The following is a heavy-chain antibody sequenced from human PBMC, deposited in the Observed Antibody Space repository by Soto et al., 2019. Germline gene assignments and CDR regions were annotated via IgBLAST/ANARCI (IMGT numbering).Heavy chain of an antibody. D-gene: IGHD3-3*01. Sequence: GGSLRLSCAASGSTVSSNYMSWVRQAPGKGLEWVSVIYSGGSTYYADSVKGRFTISRDNSKNTLYLQMNSLRAEDTAVYYCARASAYYDFWSGYENYGMDVWGQGTTVTVSS. CDR1: GSTVSSNY. CDR2: IYSGGST. V-gene: IGHV3-66*01. CDR3: ARASAYYDFWSGYENYGMDV. J-gene: IGHJ6*02.